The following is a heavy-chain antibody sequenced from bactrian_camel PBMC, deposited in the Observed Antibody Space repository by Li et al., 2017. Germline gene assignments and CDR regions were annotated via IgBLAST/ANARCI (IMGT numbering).Heavy chain of an antibody. Sequence: VQLVESGGGSVQAGGSLRLSCATSEYTASSYCMGWFRRAPGKEREEVARIWTRVGSTYYADSAKGRFTLSQDNAKITLYLQMNSLKPEDTAMYYCVADLGWCGSAPLQREFRNWGQGTQVTVS. CDR3: VADLGWCGSAPLQREFRN. CDR1: EYTASSYC. J-gene: IGHJ4*01. CDR2: IWTRVGST. D-gene: IGHD6*01. V-gene: IGHV3S59*01.